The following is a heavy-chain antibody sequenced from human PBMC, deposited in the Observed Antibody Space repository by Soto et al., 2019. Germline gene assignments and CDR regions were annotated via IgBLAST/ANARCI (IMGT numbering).Heavy chain of an antibody. Sequence: PSETLSLTCAVSGGSISSGGYYWSWIRQPPGKGLEWIGEINHSGSTNYNPSLKSRVTISVDTSKNQFSLKLSSVTAADTAVYYCARGKGNSGSFHFDYWGQGTLVTVSS. CDR3: ARGKGNSGSFHFDY. CDR1: GGSISSGGYY. V-gene: IGHV4-34*01. D-gene: IGHD1-26*01. CDR2: INHSGST. J-gene: IGHJ4*02.